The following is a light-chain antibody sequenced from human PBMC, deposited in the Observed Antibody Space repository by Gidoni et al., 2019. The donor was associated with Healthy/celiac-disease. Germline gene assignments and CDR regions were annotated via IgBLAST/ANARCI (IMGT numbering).Light chain of an antibody. Sequence: IQLTQSPSFLSASVGDRVTITCRASQGISSYLTWYQQKPGKAPKLLIYAASNLQSGVPSRFSGSGSGTEFTLTISSLQPEEFATYYCQQLNSYPLTFGGGTKVEIK. CDR3: QQLNSYPLT. J-gene: IGKJ4*01. CDR2: AAS. V-gene: IGKV1-9*01. CDR1: QGISSY.